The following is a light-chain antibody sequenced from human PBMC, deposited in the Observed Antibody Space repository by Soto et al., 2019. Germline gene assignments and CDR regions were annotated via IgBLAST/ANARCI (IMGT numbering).Light chain of an antibody. CDR3: ATWDDSLNGWV. CDR1: SSNIGSNT. CDR2: GND. V-gene: IGLV1-44*01. Sequence: QSVLTQPPSASGTPGQRVTISCSGSSSNIGSNTVNWCQQLPGTAPKLLIFGNDQRPSGVPDRFSGSKSGTSASLAISGLQSEDEADYYCATWDDSLNGWVFGGGTKLTVL. J-gene: IGLJ3*02.